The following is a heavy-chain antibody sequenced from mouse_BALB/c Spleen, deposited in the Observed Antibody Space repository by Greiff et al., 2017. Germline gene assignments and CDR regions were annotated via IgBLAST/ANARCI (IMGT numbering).Heavy chain of an antibody. CDR3: ARGKGWYFDV. J-gene: IGHJ1*01. Sequence: VQLQQPGAELVKPGTSVKLSCKASGYNFTSYWINWVKLRPGQGLEWIGDIYPGSGSTNYNEKFKSKATLTVDTSSSTAYMQLSSLASEDSALYYCARGKGWYFDVWGAGTTVTVSS. CDR1: GYNFTSYW. CDR2: IYPGSGST. V-gene: IGHV1-55*01.